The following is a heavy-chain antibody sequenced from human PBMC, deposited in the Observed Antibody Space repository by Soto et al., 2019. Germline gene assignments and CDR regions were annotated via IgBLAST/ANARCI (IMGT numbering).Heavy chain of an antibody. Sequence: PGGSLRLSCAASGFTFGNYGMNWVRQAPGKGLEWVSVISGTGGSAYYADAVKGRFTIARDNSRNTLILQMDSLRADDTAIYYCAKGVPGIAVAGTGYFQHWGQGTLVTVSS. CDR1: GFTFGNYG. D-gene: IGHD6-19*01. J-gene: IGHJ1*01. V-gene: IGHV3-23*01. CDR2: ISGTGGSA. CDR3: AKGVPGIAVAGTGYFQH.